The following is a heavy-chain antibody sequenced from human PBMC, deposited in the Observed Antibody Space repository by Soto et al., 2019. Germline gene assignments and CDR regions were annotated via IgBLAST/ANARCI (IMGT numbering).Heavy chain of an antibody. J-gene: IGHJ2*01. Sequence: QVQLQESGPGLVKPSETLSLTCTVSGGAISGGGYYWSWIRQPPGKGMEWIGYTYDSGSTYYNPSLKSRIRISIDTSMHQFSLRLTSVTAADTAVYYCAREIIPLTTDWYFDLWGRGTLVTVSA. CDR1: GGAISGGGYY. V-gene: IGHV4-30-4*01. CDR3: AREIIPLTTDWYFDL. D-gene: IGHD4-17*01. CDR2: TYDSGST.